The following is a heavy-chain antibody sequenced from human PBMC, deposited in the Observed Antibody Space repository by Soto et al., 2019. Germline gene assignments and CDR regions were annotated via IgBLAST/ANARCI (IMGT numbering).Heavy chain of an antibody. V-gene: IGHV4-34*01. CDR1: GGSFSGYY. CDR3: ARGSTTEKVDS. Sequence: SETLSLTCAVYGGSFSGYYWNWIRQPPGKGPEWIGQINHSGSTNYNPSLKSRVTISLDTSKNQFSLALTSVTAADTAMYYCARGSTTEKVDSWGQGILVTVSS. CDR2: INHSGST. J-gene: IGHJ4*02.